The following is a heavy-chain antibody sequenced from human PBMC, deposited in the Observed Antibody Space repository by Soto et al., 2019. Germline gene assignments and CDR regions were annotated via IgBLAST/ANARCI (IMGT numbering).Heavy chain of an antibody. D-gene: IGHD2-8*01. CDR2: INPTSGGT. Sequence: ASVKVSCKASGYTFTGYYMHWVRQAPGQGLEWMGWINPTSGGTKHAQKFQGRVTMTRDTSVSTAYMELSRLRSEDTAVYYCARGQDICTNAVCYEGYYYYMDVWGKGTTVTVSS. CDR1: GYTFTGYY. J-gene: IGHJ6*03. CDR3: ARGQDICTNAVCYEGYYYYMDV. V-gene: IGHV1-2*02.